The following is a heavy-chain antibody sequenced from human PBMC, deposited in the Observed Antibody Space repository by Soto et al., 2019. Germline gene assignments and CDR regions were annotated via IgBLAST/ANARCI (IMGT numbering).Heavy chain of an antibody. CDR2: IYYSGST. Sequence: SETLSLTCTVSGGSISSYYWSWIRQPPGKGLEWIGYIYYSGSTNYNPSLKSRVTISVDTSKNQFSLKLSSVTAADTAVYYCARELLWKNSVAWFDPWGQGTLVTVSS. CDR1: GGSISSYY. V-gene: IGHV4-59*01. J-gene: IGHJ5*02. D-gene: IGHD3-10*01. CDR3: ARELLWKNSVAWFDP.